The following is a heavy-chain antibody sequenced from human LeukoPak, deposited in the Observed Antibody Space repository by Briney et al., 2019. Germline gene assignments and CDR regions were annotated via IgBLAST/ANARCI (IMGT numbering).Heavy chain of an antibody. CDR2: ISSSGSTI. CDR3: ARARMSSGIAAAVYYGMDV. J-gene: IGHJ6*02. CDR1: GFTLSDYY. Sequence: GGSLRLSCAASGFTLSDYYMSWIRQALGKGLVWVSYISSSGSTIYYADSVKGRFTISRDNAKNSLYLQMNSLRAEDTAVYYCARARMSSGIAAAVYYGMDVWGQGTTVTVSS. D-gene: IGHD6-13*01. V-gene: IGHV3-11*01.